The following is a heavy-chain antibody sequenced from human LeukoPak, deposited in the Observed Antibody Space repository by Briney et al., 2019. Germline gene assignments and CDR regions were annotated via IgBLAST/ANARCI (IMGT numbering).Heavy chain of an antibody. D-gene: IGHD1-26*01. CDR3: ARGDSGSYSPSAF. CDR1: GYTFTGYY. J-gene: IGHJ4*02. Sequence: ASVKVSCKASGYTFTGYYIHWVRQAPGQGLEWMGRINPNTGDTHYERKFRGRVTMTRDTSITTAYMELSRLRSDDTARMYCARGDSGSYSPSAFWGQGTLVTVS. V-gene: IGHV1-2*06. CDR2: INPNTGDT.